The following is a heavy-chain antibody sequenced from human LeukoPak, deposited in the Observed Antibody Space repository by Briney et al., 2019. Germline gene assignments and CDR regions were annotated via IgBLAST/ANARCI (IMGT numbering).Heavy chain of an antibody. J-gene: IGHJ4*02. D-gene: IGHD2-15*01. V-gene: IGHV3-33*06. CDR3: AKDYCSGGSCYSDY. Sequence: GRSLRLSCAASGFTFTSYGTHWVRQAPGKGLEWVAVIWYDGSNKYYADSVKGRFTISRDNSKNTLYLQMNSLRAEDTAMYYCAKDYCSGGSCYSDYWGQGTLVTVSS. CDR2: IWYDGSNK. CDR1: GFTFTSYG.